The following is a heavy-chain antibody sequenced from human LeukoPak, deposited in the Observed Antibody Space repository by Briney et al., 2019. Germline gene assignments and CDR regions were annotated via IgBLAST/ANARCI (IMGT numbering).Heavy chain of an antibody. CDR3: ARGVTAGVDF. Sequence: ASVKVSCKASGYTFTTYDINWVRQATGQGLEWMGWMSPNSGNTGYAQKFQGRVTMTRDTFINTAYMELSSLTSEDTAVYFCARGVTAGVDFWGQGTLVTVSS. CDR2: MSPNSGNT. V-gene: IGHV1-8*01. CDR1: GYTFTTYD. J-gene: IGHJ4*02. D-gene: IGHD6-25*01.